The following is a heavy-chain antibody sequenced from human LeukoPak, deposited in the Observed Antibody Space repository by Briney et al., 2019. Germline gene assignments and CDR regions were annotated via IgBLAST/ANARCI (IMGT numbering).Heavy chain of an antibody. CDR2: ISSSGSTI. J-gene: IGHJ6*03. CDR1: GFTFSSYE. V-gene: IGHV3-48*03. CDR3: ARAPNYYYYYMDV. Sequence: PGGSLRLSCAASGFTFSSYEMNWVRQAPGKGLEWVSYISSSGSTIYYADSVKGRFTISRDNAKNSLYLQMNSLRAEDTAVYYCARAPNYYYYYMDVWGKGTTVTVSS.